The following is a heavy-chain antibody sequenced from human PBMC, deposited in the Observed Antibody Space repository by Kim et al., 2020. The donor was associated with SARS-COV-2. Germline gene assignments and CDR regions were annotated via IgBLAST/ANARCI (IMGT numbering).Heavy chain of an antibody. V-gene: IGHV1-69*13. CDR3: ATLTTVTYKLYYYYGMDV. CDR2: IIPIFGTA. D-gene: IGHD4-4*01. CDR1: GGTFSSYA. J-gene: IGHJ6*02. Sequence: SVKVSCKASGGTFSSYAISWVRQAPGQGLEWMGGIIPIFGTANYAQKFQGRVTITADESTSTAYMELSSLRSEDTAVYYCATLTTVTYKLYYYYGMDVWGQGTTVTVSS.